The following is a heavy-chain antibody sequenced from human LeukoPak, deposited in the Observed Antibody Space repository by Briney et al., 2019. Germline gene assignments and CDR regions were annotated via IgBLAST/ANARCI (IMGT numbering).Heavy chain of an antibody. Sequence: PGGSLRLSCAASGFTFSSYGLHWVRQAPGKGLEWVAAISYDENNKYYADSVKGRFTISRENSKNTLYLQMNSLRTGDTAVYYCAREVNYYYMDVWGKGTTVTVSS. V-gene: IGHV3-30-3*01. J-gene: IGHJ6*03. CDR2: ISYDENNK. CDR1: GFTFSSYG. CDR3: AREVNYYYMDV.